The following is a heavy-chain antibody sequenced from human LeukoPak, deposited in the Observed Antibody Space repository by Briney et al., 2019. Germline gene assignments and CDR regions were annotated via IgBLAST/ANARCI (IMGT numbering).Heavy chain of an antibody. CDR2: IYYDGSNQ. V-gene: IGHV3-33*01. CDR3: ATDRNSGKYYDY. Sequence: GGSLRLSCVVSGLRFRNYGMHWVRQAPGKGLEWVAVIYYDGSNQYYVDSVKGRFTVSRDNAKDTLYLQMDSLRAEDTAVYYCATDRNSGKYYDYWGQGTLVTVSS. CDR1: GLRFRNYG. D-gene: IGHD1-26*01. J-gene: IGHJ4*02.